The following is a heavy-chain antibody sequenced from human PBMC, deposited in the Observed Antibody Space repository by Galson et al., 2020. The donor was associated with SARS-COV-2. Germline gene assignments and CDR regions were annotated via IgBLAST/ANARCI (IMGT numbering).Heavy chain of an antibody. CDR3: AGASSVAAPGRYFQH. D-gene: IGHD6-13*01. J-gene: IGHJ1*01. Sequence: ETSETLSLTCTVSGGSVSGYYWSWIRQPPGKGLEWIGYIFYRGSTNYKPSLKSRVTISVDTSKNQFSLKLSPVTAADTAVYYCAGASSVAAPGRYFQHWGHGTMVTVSS. V-gene: IGHV4-59*02. CDR2: IFYRGST. CDR1: GGSVSGYY.